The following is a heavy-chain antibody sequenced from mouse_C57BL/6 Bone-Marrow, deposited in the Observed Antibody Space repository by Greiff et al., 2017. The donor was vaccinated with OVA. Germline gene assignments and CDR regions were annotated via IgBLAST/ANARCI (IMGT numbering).Heavy chain of an antibody. CDR1: GCTFTDYY. V-gene: IGHV1-26*01. J-gene: IGHJ1*03. CDR2: INPNNGGT. CDR3: ARPLDYYGSSYWYFDV. Sequence: VQLQQSGPELVKPGASVKISCKASGCTFTDYYMNWVKQSHGKSLEWIGDINPNNGGTSYNQKFKGKATLTVDRSSSTAYMELRSLTSEDSAVYYCARPLDYYGSSYWYFDVWGTGTTVTVSS. D-gene: IGHD1-1*01.